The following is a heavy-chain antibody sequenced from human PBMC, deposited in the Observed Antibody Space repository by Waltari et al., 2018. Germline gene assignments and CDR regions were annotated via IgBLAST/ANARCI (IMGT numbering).Heavy chain of an antibody. V-gene: IGHV1-3*01. CDR2: INPGNGNT. J-gene: IGHJ4*02. CDR3: ATTVWLPNLNFDS. Sequence: QVQLVQSGAEVKEPGASVKVSCKASGYTFTTFAMDWVRQAPGQGLEWMGWINPGNGNTKYSQKFLARVTLTRDTFASTVYMDLRSLRSEDTAVYFCATTVWLPNLNFDSWGQGTLVTVSS. CDR1: GYTFTTFA. D-gene: IGHD3-22*01.